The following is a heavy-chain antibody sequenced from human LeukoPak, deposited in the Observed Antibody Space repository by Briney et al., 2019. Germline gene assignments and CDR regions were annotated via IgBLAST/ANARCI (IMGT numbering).Heavy chain of an antibody. D-gene: IGHD3-10*01. Sequence: SETLSLTCAVYGGSFSGYYWSWIRQPPGKGLEWIGEINHSGSTNYNPSLKSRVTISVDTSKNQFSLNLSSVTAADTAVYYCARGPMMVRGVVGLDYWGQGTLVTVSS. CDR3: ARGPMMVRGVVGLDY. CDR2: INHSGST. V-gene: IGHV4-34*01. J-gene: IGHJ4*02. CDR1: GGSFSGYY.